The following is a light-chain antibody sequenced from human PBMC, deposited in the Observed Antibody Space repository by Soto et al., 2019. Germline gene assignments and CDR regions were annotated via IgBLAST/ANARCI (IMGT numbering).Light chain of an antibody. CDR1: SSNIGARYN. CDR2: GNS. V-gene: IGLV1-40*01. J-gene: IGLJ3*02. CDR3: QSYDDSLSAWV. Sequence: QSALTQPPSVSGAPGQRVTISCTGSSSNIGARYNVHWYQQLPGTAPKLLIYGNSNRPSGVPDRFSGSKSGTSASLAITGLQDEDEADYYCQSYDDSLSAWVFGGGTKVTVL.